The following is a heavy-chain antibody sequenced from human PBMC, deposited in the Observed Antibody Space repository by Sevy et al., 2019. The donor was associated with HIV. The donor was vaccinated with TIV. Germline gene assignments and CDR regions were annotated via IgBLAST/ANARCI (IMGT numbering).Heavy chain of an antibody. CDR3: ARSRSNYADYYFDY. J-gene: IGHJ4*02. D-gene: IGHD4-17*01. V-gene: IGHV3-11*06. CDR1: GFTFSDYY. Sequence: GGSLRLSCAVSGFTFSDYYMTWIRQSPGKGLEWVSYISSGSSSTNYADSVKGRFTISRDNAKNSLYLEIHTLRPEDTAVYYCARSRSNYADYYFDYWGQGTVVTVSS. CDR2: ISSGSSST.